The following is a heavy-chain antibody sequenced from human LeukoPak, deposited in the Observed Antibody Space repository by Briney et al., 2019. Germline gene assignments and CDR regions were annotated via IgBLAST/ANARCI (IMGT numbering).Heavy chain of an antibody. D-gene: IGHD3/OR15-3a*01. CDR2: MNPNSGNT. V-gene: IGHV1-8*01. CDR3: ARALSWTTESYYYMDV. J-gene: IGHJ6*03. CDR1: GFTLTSYD. Sequence: EASVKVSCKASGFTLTSYDINWLRQATGQGLEWMGWMNPNSGNTGYAQKFQGRVTMTKNTSITTAYMDLSSLRSEDTAVYYCARALSWTTESYYYMDVWGKGTTVTVSS.